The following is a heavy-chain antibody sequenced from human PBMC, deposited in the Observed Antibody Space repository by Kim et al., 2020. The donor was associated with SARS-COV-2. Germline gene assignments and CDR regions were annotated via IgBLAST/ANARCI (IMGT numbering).Heavy chain of an antibody. CDR2: ISGYNGNT. D-gene: IGHD2-15*01. J-gene: IGHJ4*02. CDR3: ARDRALPGGMLVDF. CDR1: GYIFNTFG. Sequence: ASVKVSCKASGYIFNTFGISWVRQAPVQAPEWLGWISGYNGNTDYAPKVQGRVALTIDTPTTTVYLELRSLRSDDTAAYFRARDRALPGGMLVDFWGQGT. V-gene: IGHV1-18*01.